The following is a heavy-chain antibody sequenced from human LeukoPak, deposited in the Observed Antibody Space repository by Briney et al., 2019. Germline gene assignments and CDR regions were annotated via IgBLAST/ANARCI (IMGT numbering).Heavy chain of an antibody. CDR2: IKWNGGST. CDR1: GFTFDDYG. D-gene: IGHD3-10*01. Sequence: GGSLRLSCAASGFTFDDYGMSWVRQAPGKGLEWVSGIKWNGGSTGYADSVKGRFTISRDNAKNSLYLQMNSLRAEDTALYFCAREGIVGGADAFDIWGQGTMVTVSS. V-gene: IGHV3-20*04. J-gene: IGHJ3*02. CDR3: AREGIVGGADAFDI.